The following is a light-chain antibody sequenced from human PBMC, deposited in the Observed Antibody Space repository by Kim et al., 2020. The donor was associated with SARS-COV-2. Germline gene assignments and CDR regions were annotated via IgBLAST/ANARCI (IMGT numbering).Light chain of an antibody. V-gene: IGLV2-14*01. Sequence: QSALTQPASVSGSPGQSITISCTGTSSDVGGYNYVSWYQQHPGKAPKLMIYDVSKRPSGVSNRFSGSKSGNTASLTISGLQDEDEADYYCSSYTSSSTWVFGGGTQLTVL. J-gene: IGLJ3*02. CDR1: SSDVGGYNY. CDR2: DVS. CDR3: SSYTSSSTWV.